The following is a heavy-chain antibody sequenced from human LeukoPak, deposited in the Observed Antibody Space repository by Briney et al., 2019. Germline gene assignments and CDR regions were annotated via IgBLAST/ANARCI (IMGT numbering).Heavy chain of an antibody. CDR1: GYTFTGYY. Sequence: ASVKVSCKASGYTFTGYYMHWVRQAPGQGLEWVGWINPNSGGTNYAQKFQGRVTMTRDTSISTAYMELSRLRSDDTAVYYCARDSLPSSSWYYYYYYMDVWGKGTTVTVSS. CDR2: INPNSGGT. J-gene: IGHJ6*03. CDR3: ARDSLPSSSWYYYYYYMDV. D-gene: IGHD6-13*01. V-gene: IGHV1-2*02.